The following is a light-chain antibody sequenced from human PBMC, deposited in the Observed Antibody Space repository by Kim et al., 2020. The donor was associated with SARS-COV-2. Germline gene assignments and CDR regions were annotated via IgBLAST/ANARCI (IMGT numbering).Light chain of an antibody. CDR3: HHYGRSPPMYT. J-gene: IGKJ2*01. CDR2: GAS. CDR1: QSVISTS. Sequence: PGESATLSCRASQSVISTSLAWYQQRPGQAPRLVIYGASSRATDIPDRFSGSGSGTDFTLTISRLEPEDSAMYYCHHYGRSPPMYTFGQGTKLEI. V-gene: IGKV3-20*01.